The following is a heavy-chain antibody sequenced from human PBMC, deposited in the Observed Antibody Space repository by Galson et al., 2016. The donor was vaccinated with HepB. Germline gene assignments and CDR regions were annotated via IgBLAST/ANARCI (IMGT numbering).Heavy chain of an antibody. V-gene: IGHV3-30*18. CDR2: ISYDGSNK. CDR3: AKDGYRGSYLDYYGMDV. CDR1: GFRFDYIG. J-gene: IGHJ6*02. Sequence: SLRLSCAASGFRFDYIGMGWLRQAPGKGLEWVAVISYDGSNKKYADSVKGRFTISRDTSKNTLYLQMNSLTAEDTAVYFCAKDGYRGSYLDYYGMDVWGQGTTVTVSS. D-gene: IGHD1-26*01.